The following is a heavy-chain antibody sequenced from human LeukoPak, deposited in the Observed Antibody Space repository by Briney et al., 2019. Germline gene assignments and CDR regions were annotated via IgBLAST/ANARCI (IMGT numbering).Heavy chain of an antibody. V-gene: IGHV3-23*01. CDR2: ISGSGGNT. Sequence: GGSLRLSWAASGFTFSVDAMSWVSHEPGRGRGWVSAISGSGGNTDYAESVKGRFTISRDNSKNTLYLQMNSLRAEDTAVYYCAKKGVEVTIRRENWGQGTLVTVSS. D-gene: IGHD3-3*02. CDR1: GFTFSVDA. CDR3: AKKGVEVTIRREN. J-gene: IGHJ4*01.